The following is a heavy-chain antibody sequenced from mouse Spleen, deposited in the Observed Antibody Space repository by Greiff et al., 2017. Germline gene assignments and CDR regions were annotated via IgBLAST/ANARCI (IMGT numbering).Heavy chain of an antibody. CDR2: INPNNGGT. V-gene: IGHV1-22*01. D-gene: IGHD2-5*01. CDR3: ARGNSKRDYYAMDY. Sequence: EVKLMESGPELVKPGASVKMSCKASGYTFTDYNMHWVKQSHGKSLEWIGYINPNNGGTSYNQKFKGKATLTVNKSSSTAYMELRSLTSEDSAVYYCARGNSKRDYYAMDYWGQGTSVTVSS. J-gene: IGHJ4*01. CDR1: GYTFTDYN.